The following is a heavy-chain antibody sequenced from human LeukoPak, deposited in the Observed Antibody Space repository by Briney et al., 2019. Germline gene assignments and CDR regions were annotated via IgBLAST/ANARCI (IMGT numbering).Heavy chain of an antibody. V-gene: IGHV4-39*01. CDR3: ARHPGRLFDY. CDR1: GGSISSSSFY. J-gene: IGHJ4*02. Sequence: SETLSLTCTVSGGSISSSSFYWGWIRQPPGKGLEWIGSIYYSGNTYYNPSLKSRVSISVDTSKNQFSLKLSSMTAADTAVYYCARHPGRLFDYWGQGTLVTVSS. CDR2: IYYSGNT.